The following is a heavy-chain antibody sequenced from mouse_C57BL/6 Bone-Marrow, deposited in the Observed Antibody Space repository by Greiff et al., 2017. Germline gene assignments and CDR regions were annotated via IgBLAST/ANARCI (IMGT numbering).Heavy chain of an antibody. CDR3: TEGTVVAYYYAMDY. Sequence: EVQLQESGGGLVQPGGSMKLSCVASGFTFSNYWMNWVRQSPEKGLEWVAQIRLKSDNYATHYAESVKGRFTISRDDSKRSVYLQMNNLRAEDTGIYYCTEGTVVAYYYAMDYWGQGTSVTVSS. D-gene: IGHD1-1*01. V-gene: IGHV6-3*01. CDR2: IRLKSDNYAT. CDR1: GFTFSNYW. J-gene: IGHJ4*01.